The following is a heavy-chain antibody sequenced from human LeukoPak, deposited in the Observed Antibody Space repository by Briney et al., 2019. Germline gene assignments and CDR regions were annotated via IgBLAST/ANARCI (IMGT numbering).Heavy chain of an antibody. CDR1: GFTVSSNY. CDR2: IYSGGST. J-gene: IGHJ6*03. CDR3: ARAGGVRRTGYTYYYYYMDV. V-gene: IGHV3-53*01. D-gene: IGHD2-8*02. Sequence: GGSLRLSCAASGFTVSSNYMSWVRQAPGKGLEWVSVIYSGGSTYYADSVKGRFTISRDNSKNTLYLQMNSLRAEDTAVYYCARAGGVRRTGYTYYYYYMDVWGKGTTVTVSS.